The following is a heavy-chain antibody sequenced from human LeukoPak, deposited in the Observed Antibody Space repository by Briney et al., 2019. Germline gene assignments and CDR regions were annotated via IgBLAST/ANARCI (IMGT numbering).Heavy chain of an antibody. V-gene: IGHV3-53*01. CDR3: ARGRCYYGSGSYSFDY. CDR1: GFTVSSNY. D-gene: IGHD3-10*01. Sequence: PGGSLRLSCAASGFTVSSNYMSWVRQAPGKGLEWVSVIYSGGSTYYADSVKGRFTISRDNSKNTLYLQMNSLRAEDTAVYYCARGRCYYGSGSYSFDYWSQGTLVTVSS. CDR2: IYSGGST. J-gene: IGHJ4*02.